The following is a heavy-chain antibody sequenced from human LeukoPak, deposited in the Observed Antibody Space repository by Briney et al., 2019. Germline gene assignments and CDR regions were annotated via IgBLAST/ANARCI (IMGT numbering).Heavy chain of an antibody. CDR2: IWYDGSNK. Sequence: SGGSLRLSCAASGFTEFTFSSYRMTWVRQAPGERLEWVAVIWYDGSNKYYADSVKGRFTISRDNSKNTLYLQMNSLRAEDTAVYYCAKDGLRSLLEWFHRGSFDYWGQGTLVTVSS. J-gene: IGHJ4*02. D-gene: IGHD3-3*01. V-gene: IGHV3-33*06. CDR1: GFTEFTFSSYR. CDR3: AKDGLRSLLEWFHRGSFDY.